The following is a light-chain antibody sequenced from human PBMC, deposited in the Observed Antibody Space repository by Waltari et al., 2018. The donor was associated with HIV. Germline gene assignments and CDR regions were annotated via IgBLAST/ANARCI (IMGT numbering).Light chain of an antibody. CDR3: QSYDITNSNWV. J-gene: IGLJ3*02. Sequence: FLLAQPHSVSESPGKTVTISCTKSSGSIATKNVQWYQQRPGSAPTTLIFENDQRPSWVPARFSGSIDRSSNSASLIISGLQTEDEADYYCQSYDITNSNWVFGGGTKLTVL. CDR1: SGSIATKN. CDR2: END. V-gene: IGLV6-57*02.